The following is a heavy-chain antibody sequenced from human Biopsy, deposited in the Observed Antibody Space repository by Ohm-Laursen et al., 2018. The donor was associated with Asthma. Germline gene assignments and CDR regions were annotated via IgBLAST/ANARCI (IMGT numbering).Heavy chain of an antibody. V-gene: IGHV3-74*01. CDR3: ASELGIGY. CDR1: GFTVSSNG. Sequence: SLRLSCTASGFTVSSNGMSWVRQAPGKGLVWVSNIKSDGSSTSYADSVKGRFTISRDNAKHTVYLQMNNLRAEDTAVYYCASELGIGYWGQGILVTVSS. J-gene: IGHJ4*02. CDR2: IKSDGSST. D-gene: IGHD7-27*01.